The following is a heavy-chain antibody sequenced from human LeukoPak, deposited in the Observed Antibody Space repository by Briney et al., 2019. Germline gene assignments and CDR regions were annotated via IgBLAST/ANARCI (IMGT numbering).Heavy chain of an antibody. D-gene: IGHD3-10*01. J-gene: IGHJ6*02. CDR2: INPSGGST. V-gene: IGHV1-46*01. CDR1: GYTFTSYY. Sequence: GASVKVSCKASGYTFTSYYMHWVRQAPGQGLEWMGIINPSGGSTSYAQKFQGRVTMTRDTSTSTVYMELSSLRSEDTCVYYCARLMVRGVSPCGMYVGGQGTTVTVSS. CDR3: ARLMVRGVSPCGMYV.